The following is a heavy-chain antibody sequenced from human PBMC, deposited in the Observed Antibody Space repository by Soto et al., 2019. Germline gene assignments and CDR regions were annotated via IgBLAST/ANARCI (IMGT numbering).Heavy chain of an antibody. CDR1: GYTFTSYD. V-gene: IGHV1-8*01. Sequence: QVQLVQSGAEVKKPGASVKVSCKASGYTFTSYDINWVRQATGQGLEWMGWMNPNSGNTGYAQKFQGRVTMTRNTSISTAYMEVSSLRSEDTAVYYCASMGYYYDSSGDYYYYGMDVWGQGTTVTVSS. J-gene: IGHJ6*02. CDR3: ASMGYYYDSSGDYYYYGMDV. D-gene: IGHD3-22*01. CDR2: MNPNSGNT.